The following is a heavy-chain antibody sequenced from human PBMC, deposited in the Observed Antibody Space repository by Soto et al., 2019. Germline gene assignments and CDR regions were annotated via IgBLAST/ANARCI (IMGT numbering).Heavy chain of an antibody. V-gene: IGHV3-33*01. D-gene: IGHD6-19*01. CDR3: ARAMKAVAAFDY. Sequence: VAVIWYDGSNKYYADSVKGRFTISRDNSKNTLYLQMNSLRAEDTAVYYCARAMKAVAAFDYWGQGTLVTVSS. CDR2: IWYDGSNK. J-gene: IGHJ4*02.